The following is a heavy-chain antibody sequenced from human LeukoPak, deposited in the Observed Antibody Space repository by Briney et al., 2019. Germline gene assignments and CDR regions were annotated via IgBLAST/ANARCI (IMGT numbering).Heavy chain of an antibody. V-gene: IGHV1-2*02. CDR1: GYIFIDYF. CDR2: INPKNGGA. J-gene: IGHJ4*02. Sequence: ASVKVSCKASGYIFIDYFIDWVRQAPGQGLEWLGWINPKNGGAQYAQKVQDRVSMTRDTSTSTVYMELSSLTSDDSAVYYCARDPTDFGDNEGGDWGQGTLVTVSS. D-gene: IGHD4-17*01. CDR3: ARDPTDFGDNEGGD.